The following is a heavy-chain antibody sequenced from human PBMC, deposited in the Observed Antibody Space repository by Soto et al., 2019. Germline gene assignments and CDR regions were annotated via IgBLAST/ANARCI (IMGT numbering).Heavy chain of an antibody. CDR1: GFRFNIAW. D-gene: IGHD1-26*01. V-gene: IGHV3-15*07. CDR2: IKPKTEGGTI. J-gene: IGHJ4*02. CDR3: ATGSGY. Sequence: PGGSLRLSCAGSGFRFNIAWMNWVRQAPGKGLEWVGRIKPKTEGGTIDYAAPVKGRFTISRDDSKNRLYLQMNSLKIEDTAVYYCATGSGYWGQGT.